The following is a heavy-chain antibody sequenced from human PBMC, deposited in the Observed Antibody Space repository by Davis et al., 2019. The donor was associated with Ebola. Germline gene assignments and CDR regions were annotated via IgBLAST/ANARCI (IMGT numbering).Heavy chain of an antibody. CDR1: GFAFGDYA. V-gene: IGHV3-9*01. J-gene: IGHJ4*02. D-gene: IGHD2-2*02. CDR3: AKGRTIPLALDF. CDR2: INCNSDSI. Sequence: SLKISCAGSGFAFGDYAMHWVRQAPGKGLEWVSGINCNSDSIVYADSVKGRFTISRDNAKNSLYLQMNSLRGEDTAFYYCAKGRTIPLALDFWGRGTLVTVSS.